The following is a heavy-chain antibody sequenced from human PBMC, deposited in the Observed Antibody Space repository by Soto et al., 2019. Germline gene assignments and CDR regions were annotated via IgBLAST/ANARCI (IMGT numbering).Heavy chain of an antibody. Sequence: PGESLKISCMGSGYKVSTWHNFTSYWVAWVRQMPGEGLEWMGIIYPGDSDTRYSPSFQGQVTISADKSINSVYLQWSSLKASDTATYYCARSGGGQKQQPPKYYYGMDVWGQGTTVTVSS. CDR1: GYKVSTWHNFTSYW. CDR3: ARSGGGQKQQPPKYYYGMDV. V-gene: IGHV5-51*01. CDR2: IYPGDSDT. D-gene: IGHD6-13*01. J-gene: IGHJ6*02.